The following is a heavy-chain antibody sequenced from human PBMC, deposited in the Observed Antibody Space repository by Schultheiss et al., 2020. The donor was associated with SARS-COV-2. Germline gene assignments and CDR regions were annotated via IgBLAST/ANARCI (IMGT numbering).Heavy chain of an antibody. D-gene: IGHD3-22*01. CDR3: ARNSLTYDSSGYYYPY. J-gene: IGHJ4*02. CDR1: GGSISSYY. CDR2: IYTSGST. Sequence: SETLSLTCTVSGGSISSYYWSWIRQPAGKGLEWIGRIYTSGSTNYNPSLKSRVTISVDTSKNQFSLKLSSVTAADTAVYYCARNSLTYDSSGYYYPYWGQGTLVTVSS. V-gene: IGHV4-4*07.